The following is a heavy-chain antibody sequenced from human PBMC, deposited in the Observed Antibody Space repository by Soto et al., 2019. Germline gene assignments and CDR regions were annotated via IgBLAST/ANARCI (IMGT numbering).Heavy chain of an antibody. CDR3: AKDRRTPDYYYYYGMDV. V-gene: IGHV3-74*01. CDR1: GLTLSNQW. Sequence: PGGSLRLSCAASGLTLSNQWMHWVRQAPGKGLVWVSRIDDGSGTSYADSVKGRFTVSRDNAKNTLYLQMNSLRAEDTAVYYCAKDRRTPDYYYYYGMDVWGQGTTVTVSS. J-gene: IGHJ6*02. CDR2: IDDGSGT.